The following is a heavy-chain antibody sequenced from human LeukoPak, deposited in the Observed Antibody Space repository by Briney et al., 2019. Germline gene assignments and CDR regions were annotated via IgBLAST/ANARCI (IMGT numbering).Heavy chain of an antibody. D-gene: IGHD3-22*01. CDR3: ASEPYYYDSSGYYNDY. Sequence: VKISCKVSGYTFTDYYMHWVQQAPGKGLEWMGLVDPEDGETIYAEKFQGRVTMTRDTSISTAYMELSRLRSDDTAVYYCASEPYYYDSSGYYNDYWGQGTLVTVSS. CDR2: VDPEDGET. CDR1: GYTFTDYY. V-gene: IGHV1-69-2*01. J-gene: IGHJ4*02.